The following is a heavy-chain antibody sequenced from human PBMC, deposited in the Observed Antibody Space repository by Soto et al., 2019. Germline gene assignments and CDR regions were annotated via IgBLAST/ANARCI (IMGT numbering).Heavy chain of an antibody. D-gene: IGHD6-19*01. CDR1: GGSISSSHW. J-gene: IGHJ4*02. V-gene: IGHV4-4*02. CDR2: IYPSGST. CDR3: ARGIGRLAVNY. Sequence: QVQLQESGPGLVKPSGTLSLTCAVSGGSISSSHWWNWVRQPPGKGLEWIGNIYPSGSTNYNPPLKSRITISLDKSKNQFSLNLSSVTAADTAVFYGARGIGRLAVNYWSQGTLVTVSS.